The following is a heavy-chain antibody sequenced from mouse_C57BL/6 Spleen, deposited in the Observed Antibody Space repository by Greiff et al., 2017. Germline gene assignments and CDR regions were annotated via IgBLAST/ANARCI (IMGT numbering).Heavy chain of an antibody. Sequence: QVQLKQSGAELVRPGSSVKLSCKASGYTFTSYWMHWVKQRPIQGLEWIGNIDPSDSETHYNQKFKDKATLTVDKSSSTAYMQLSSLTSEDSAVYYCARDYYGSSYAMDYWGQGTSVTVSS. J-gene: IGHJ4*01. V-gene: IGHV1-52*01. CDR3: ARDYYGSSYAMDY. CDR1: GYTFTSYW. D-gene: IGHD1-1*01. CDR2: IDPSDSET.